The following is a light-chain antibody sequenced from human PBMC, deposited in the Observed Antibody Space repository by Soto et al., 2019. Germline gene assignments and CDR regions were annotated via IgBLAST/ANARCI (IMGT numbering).Light chain of an antibody. V-gene: IGLV1-40*01. CDR2: GNN. CDR3: QSFDTRLNSVV. CDR1: SSNIGAGYD. Sequence: QYMVTQPPSASGALGQRVTISCTGSSSNIGAGYDVHWYQQFPGRAPRLLIFGNNNRPSGVPDRFSGSKSGTSASLDISGLQADDEADYYCQSFDTRLNSVVFGGGTKLTVL. J-gene: IGLJ2*01.